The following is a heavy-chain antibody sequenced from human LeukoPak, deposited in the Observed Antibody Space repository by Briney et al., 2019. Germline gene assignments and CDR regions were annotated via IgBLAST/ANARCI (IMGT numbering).Heavy chain of an antibody. J-gene: IGHJ3*02. CDR3: ARERYSGSYYTSDAFDI. D-gene: IGHD1-26*01. CDR2: IYYSGST. Sequence: PSETLSLTCTVSGGSISSYYWSWIRQPPGKGLEWIGYIYYSGSTNYNPSLKSRVTISVDTSKNQFSLKLSSVTAADAAVYYCARERYSGSYYTSDAFDIWGQGTMVTVSS. CDR1: GGSISSYY. V-gene: IGHV4-59*01.